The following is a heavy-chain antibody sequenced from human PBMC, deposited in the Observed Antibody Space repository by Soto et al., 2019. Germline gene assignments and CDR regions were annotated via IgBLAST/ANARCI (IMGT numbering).Heavy chain of an antibody. Sequence: WGSLRLSCAASGFTFCNAWMSSVRQAPGKGLQGVCRIECKTDGGTTDSAAPVKDRFTISRDDSNNTLYRQMNSLKTEDTAVYYRTLASRDGQMRGYYYDYGKDVWGQCTKV. CDR2: IECKTDGGTT. J-gene: IGHJ6*02. D-gene: IGHD5-12*01. V-gene: IGHV3-15*04. CDR1: GFTFCNAW. CDR3: TLASRDGQMRGYYYDYGKDV.